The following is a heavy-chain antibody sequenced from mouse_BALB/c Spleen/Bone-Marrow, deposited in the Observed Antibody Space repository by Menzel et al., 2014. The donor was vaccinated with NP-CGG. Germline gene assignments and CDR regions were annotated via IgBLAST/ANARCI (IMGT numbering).Heavy chain of an antibody. Sequence: EVKLVESGAELVKPGASVKLSCTASGFNIKDTYMHWVKQRPEQGLEWIGRIDPANGNTKYDPKFQGKATITADTSSNTAYLQLSSLTSEDTAVYYCARGDYGGFAYRGQGTLVTVSA. CDR3: ARGDYGGFAY. CDR1: GFNIKDTY. D-gene: IGHD2-4*01. V-gene: IGHV14-3*02. J-gene: IGHJ3*01. CDR2: IDPANGNT.